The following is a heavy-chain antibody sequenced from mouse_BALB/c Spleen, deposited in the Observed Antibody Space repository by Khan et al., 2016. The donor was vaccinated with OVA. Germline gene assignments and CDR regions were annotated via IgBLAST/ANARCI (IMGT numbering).Heavy chain of an antibody. CDR1: GFSLTNYG. CDR3: ARNREPDYFDY. J-gene: IGHJ2*01. Sequence: QVQLKESGPGLVAPPQSLSITCTVSGFSLTNYGVHWVRQPPGKGLEWLGVIWAGGSTNYNSALMSRLSISKDNSKSQVFLKMNSLQTDDTAMYFCARNREPDYFDYWGQGTTLTVSS. CDR2: IWAGGST. V-gene: IGHV2-9*02.